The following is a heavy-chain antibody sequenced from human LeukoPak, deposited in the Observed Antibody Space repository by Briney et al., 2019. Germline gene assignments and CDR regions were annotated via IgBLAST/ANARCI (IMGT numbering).Heavy chain of an antibody. CDR3: ARQTVVVPGAFLGWFDP. D-gene: IGHD2-2*01. V-gene: IGHV4-59*08. Sequence: SETLSLTCTVSGDSISSYHWSWIRQPPGKGLEWIGYIHYSGSTNCNPSLKSRVTISVDRSKNQFSLKLSSVTAADTAVYYCARQTVVVPGAFLGWFDPWGQGTLVTVSS. CDR1: GDSISSYH. CDR2: IHYSGST. J-gene: IGHJ5*02.